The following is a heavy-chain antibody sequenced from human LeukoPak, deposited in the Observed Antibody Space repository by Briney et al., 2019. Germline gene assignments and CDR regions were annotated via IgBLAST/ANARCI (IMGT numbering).Heavy chain of an antibody. V-gene: IGHV3-23*01. J-gene: IGHJ4*02. CDR3: AKRGVYYFDY. D-gene: IGHD2-8*01. CDR2: IGKNANP. CDR1: GFTFAGFA. Sequence: GGSLRLSCAASGFTFAGFAMSWVRQAPGKGLEWVSSIGKNANPYYADSVKGRFTIYRDNSKNTLCLQMNSLRAEDTAVYYCAKRGVYYFDYWGQGTLVTVSS.